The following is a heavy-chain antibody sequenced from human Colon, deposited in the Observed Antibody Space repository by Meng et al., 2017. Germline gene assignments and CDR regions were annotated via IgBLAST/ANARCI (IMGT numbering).Heavy chain of an antibody. CDR3: ARASSYYDSSGYYHSLYHFDS. CDR2: INPKAGST. CDR1: GYTFIDYY. J-gene: IGHJ4*02. D-gene: IGHD3-22*01. V-gene: IGHV1-46*01. Sequence: ASVKVSCKSSGYTFIDYYMHWVRQAPGQGLEWMGIINPKAGSTTYAQKFQGRVTMTRNTSTSTLYMELSSLRSEDTAVYYCARASSYYDSSGYYHSLYHFDSWGQGTLVTAPQ.